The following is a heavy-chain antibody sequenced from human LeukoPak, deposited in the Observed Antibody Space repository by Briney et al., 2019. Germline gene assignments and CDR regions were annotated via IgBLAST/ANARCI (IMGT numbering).Heavy chain of an antibody. CDR2: ITSSSSSM. D-gene: IGHD7-27*01. V-gene: IGHV3-21*01. J-gene: IGHJ4*02. Sequence: PGGSLRLSCAASGFTFSSYWIHWVRQAPGKGLEWVSSITSSSSSMYSADSVKGRLTISRDNAKNSLYLQMNSLRAEDTAVYYCARDLAWGGYWGQGTLVTVSS. CDR3: ARDLAWGGY. CDR1: GFTFSSYW.